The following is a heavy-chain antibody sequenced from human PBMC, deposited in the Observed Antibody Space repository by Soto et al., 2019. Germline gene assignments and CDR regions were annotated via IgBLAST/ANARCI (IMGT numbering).Heavy chain of an antibody. CDR3: ARGGEVGVAGSAAFDM. D-gene: IGHD3-3*01. CDR2: INPGSGAA. CDR1: GYTVTTHY. Sequence: QVQLVQSGAEVKKPGASVKISCTASGYTVTTHYMHWVRQAPGRGLEWMGAINPGSGAAKYTQAFQARVTMTRDTSNHTVYMEMSALRSKDTALFYCARGGEVGVAGSAAFDMWGQGTMVTVSS. V-gene: IGHV1-46*01. J-gene: IGHJ3*02.